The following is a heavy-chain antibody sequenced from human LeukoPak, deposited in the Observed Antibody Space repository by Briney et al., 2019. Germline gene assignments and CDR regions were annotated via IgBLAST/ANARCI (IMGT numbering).Heavy chain of an antibody. J-gene: IGHJ4*02. Sequence: ASVKVSCKASGGTFSSYAISWVRQAPGQGLEWMGGIIPIFGTANYAQKFQGRVTITADESTSTAYMELSSLRSEDTAVYYCARGHSGLYGPLDYWGQGTLVTVSS. V-gene: IGHV1-69*13. CDR3: ARGHSGLYGPLDY. CDR2: IIPIFGTA. D-gene: IGHD3-10*01. CDR1: GGTFSSYA.